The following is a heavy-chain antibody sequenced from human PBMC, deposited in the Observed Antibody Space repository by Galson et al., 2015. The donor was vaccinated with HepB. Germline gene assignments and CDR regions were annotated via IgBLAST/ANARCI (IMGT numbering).Heavy chain of an antibody. Sequence: SVKVSCKASGYTFTSYDINWVRQATGQGLEWMGWMNPNSGNTGYAQKFQGRVTMTRNTSISTAYMELSSLRSEDTAVYYCARRGIRVTTLDYWGQGTLVTVSS. CDR2: MNPNSGNT. CDR3: ARRGIRVTTLDY. V-gene: IGHV1-8*01. D-gene: IGHD4-11*01. J-gene: IGHJ4*02. CDR1: GYTFTSYD.